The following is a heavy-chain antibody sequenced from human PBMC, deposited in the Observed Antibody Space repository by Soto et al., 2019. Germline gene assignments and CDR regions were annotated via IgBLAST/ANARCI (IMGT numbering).Heavy chain of an antibody. D-gene: IGHD2-21*01. CDR2: INHSGST. V-gene: IGHV4-34*01. CDR1: GGSFSGYY. Sequence: PSETLSLTCAVYGGSFSGYYWSWIRQPPGKGLEWIGEINHSGSTNYNPSLKSRVTISVDTSKNQFSLKLSSVTAADSAVYYCARGSDCGGSDWGQGTLVTVSS. CDR3: ARGSDCGGSD. J-gene: IGHJ4*02.